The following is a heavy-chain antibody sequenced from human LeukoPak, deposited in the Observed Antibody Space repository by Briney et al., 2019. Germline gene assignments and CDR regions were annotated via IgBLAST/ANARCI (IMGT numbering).Heavy chain of an antibody. V-gene: IGHV6-1*01. Sequence: SQTLSLTCAISGDSVSSNSAAWNWIRQSPSRGLEWLGRTYYRSKWYNDYAVSVKSRITINPDTSKNQFSLQLNSVTPEDTAVYYCAGDSRASYSSSWYGGRAAFDIWGQGTMVTVSS. CDR1: GDSVSSNSAA. CDR3: AGDSRASYSSSWYGGRAAFDI. CDR2: TYYRSKWYN. D-gene: IGHD6-13*01. J-gene: IGHJ3*02.